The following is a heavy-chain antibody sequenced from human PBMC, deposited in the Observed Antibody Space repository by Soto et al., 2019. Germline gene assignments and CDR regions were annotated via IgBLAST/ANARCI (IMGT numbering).Heavy chain of an antibody. J-gene: IGHJ6*02. CDR3: ARHKGYCSGGSCQGYYYYGMDV. CDR2: IIPIFGTA. V-gene: IGHV1-69*06. CDR1: GGTFSSYA. Sequence: SVKVSCKASGGTFSSYAISWVRQAPGQGXEWMGGIIPIFGTANYGQKFQGRVTITADKSTSTAYMELSSLRSEDTAVYYCARHKGYCSGGSCQGYYYYGMDVWGQGTTVTVSS. D-gene: IGHD2-15*01.